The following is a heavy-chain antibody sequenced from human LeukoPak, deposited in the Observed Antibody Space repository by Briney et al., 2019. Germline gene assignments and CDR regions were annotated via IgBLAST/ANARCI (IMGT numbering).Heavy chain of an antibody. J-gene: IGHJ4*02. V-gene: IGHV1-18*01. CDR2: ISAQHGQT. Sequence: ASVKVSCKTSGYSENFHDITWVRQVAGQGLEWMGWISAQHGQTEYAPNSQDGVTMTTDTYTNTAYMELRSLRSDDTAVYYCAGSLGYCTSNVCYLKYWGQGTLVTVSS. CDR1: GYSENFHD. CDR3: AGSLGYCTSNVCYLKY. D-gene: IGHD2-8*01.